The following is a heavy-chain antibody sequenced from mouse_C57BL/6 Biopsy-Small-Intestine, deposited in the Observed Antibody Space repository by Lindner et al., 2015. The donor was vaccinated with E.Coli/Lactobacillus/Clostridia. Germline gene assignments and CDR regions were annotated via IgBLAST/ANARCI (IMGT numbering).Heavy chain of an antibody. CDR2: INPSGGST. CDR1: GYTFTSYY. D-gene: IGHD1-1*01. Sequence: SVKVSCKASGYTFTSYYMDWVRQAPGQGLEWMGKINPSGGSTSYAQKFQGRVTMTRDTSTSTVYMELSSLRSEDTAVYYCAREDAYYDSSGYYPGAYWGQGTLVTVSS. V-gene: IGHV1-53*01. CDR3: AREDAYYDSSGYYPGAY. J-gene: IGHJ4*01.